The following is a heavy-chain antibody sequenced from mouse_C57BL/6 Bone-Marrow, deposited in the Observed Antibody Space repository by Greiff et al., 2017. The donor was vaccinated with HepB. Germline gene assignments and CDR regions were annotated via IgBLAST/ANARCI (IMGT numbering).Heavy chain of an antibody. CDR3: GPFRSTMVTTGFAY. CDR2: IYPVSGDT. J-gene: IGHJ3*01. V-gene: IGHV1-11*01. CDR1: GYTFTDHI. Sequence: QVQLQQSGAELASPGASVTLSCKASGYTFTDHIMHWVKKRPGQGLEWIGRIYPVSGDTNYNQKFMGKATFSVDRSSSTAYMVLNSLTSEDAAVYYCGPFRSTMVTTGFAYWGQGTLVTVSA. D-gene: IGHD2-2*01.